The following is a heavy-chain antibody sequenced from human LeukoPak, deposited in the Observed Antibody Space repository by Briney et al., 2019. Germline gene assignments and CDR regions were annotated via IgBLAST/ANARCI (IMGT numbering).Heavy chain of an antibody. CDR3: ARLNYDILTGYEVRFDY. Sequence: PGGSLRLSCAASGFTFSSFWMSWVRQAPGKGLEWVANIKQDGTEKYYVDSVKGRFTISRDNAKNSLYLQLNSLRAEDTAVYHCARLNYDILTGYEVRFDYWGQGTLVTVSS. J-gene: IGHJ4*02. D-gene: IGHD3-9*01. V-gene: IGHV3-7*01. CDR2: IKQDGTEK. CDR1: GFTFSSFW.